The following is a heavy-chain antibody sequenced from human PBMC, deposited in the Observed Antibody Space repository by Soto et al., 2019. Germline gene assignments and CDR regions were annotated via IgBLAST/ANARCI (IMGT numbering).Heavy chain of an antibody. D-gene: IGHD2-15*01. CDR1: GFSFSSYA. J-gene: IGHJ6*02. V-gene: IGHV3-23*01. Sequence: TGGSLRLSCAASGFSFSSYAMTWVRQAPGKGLEWVSAISGSGDNTYYADSVKGRFTISRDNSKNTLYLQMNSLRAEDTALYYCAKDLVDIVVVVVATSLYGMDVWGQGTTVTVSS. CDR2: ISGSGDNT. CDR3: AKDLVDIVVVVVATSLYGMDV.